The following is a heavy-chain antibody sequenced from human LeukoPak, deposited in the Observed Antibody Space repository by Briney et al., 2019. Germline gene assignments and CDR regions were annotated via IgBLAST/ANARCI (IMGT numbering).Heavy chain of an antibody. CDR1: GFTFSSYA. CDR2: ISYDGSNK. D-gene: IGHD2-15*01. CDR3: ARDIVVVVAVTGPDY. V-gene: IGHV3-30-3*01. J-gene: IGHJ4*02. Sequence: PGRSLRLSCAASGFTFSSYAMHWVRQAPGKGLEWGAVISYDGSNKYYADSVKSRFTISRDNTKNTLYLQMNSLRAEDTAVYYCARDIVVVVAVTGPDYWGQGTLVTVSS.